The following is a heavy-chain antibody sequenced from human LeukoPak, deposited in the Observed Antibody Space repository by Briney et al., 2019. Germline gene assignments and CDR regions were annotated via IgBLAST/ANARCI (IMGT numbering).Heavy chain of an antibody. CDR2: IYSGGST. J-gene: IGHJ3*02. CDR3: ARVVKDYVWGSYVMDAFDI. Sequence: GGSLRPSCAASGFTVSSNYMSWVRQAPGKGLEWVSVIYSGGSTYYADSVKGRFTISRDNSKNTLYLQMNSLRAEDTAVYYCARVVKDYVWGSYVMDAFDIWGQGTMVTVSS. CDR1: GFTVSSNY. D-gene: IGHD3-16*01. V-gene: IGHV3-66*01.